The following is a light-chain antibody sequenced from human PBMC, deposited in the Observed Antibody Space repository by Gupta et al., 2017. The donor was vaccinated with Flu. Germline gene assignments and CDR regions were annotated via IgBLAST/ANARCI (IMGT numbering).Light chain of an antibody. J-gene: IGKJ2*01. Sequence: GARITITSRASLSIGRSVNWYQHNPGTAPILLISCTSIFKIEVPSRFSGSGSESEFTLTITSLQPGDFATYFCQQSYRLPPFGPGTKLDVK. CDR3: QQSYRLPP. CDR1: LSIGRS. CDR2: CTS. V-gene: IGKV1-39*01.